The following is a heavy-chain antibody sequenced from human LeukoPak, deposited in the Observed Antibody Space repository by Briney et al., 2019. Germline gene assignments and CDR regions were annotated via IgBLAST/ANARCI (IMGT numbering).Heavy chain of an antibody. Sequence: PGGSLRLSCAASGFDLSRNGMHWVRQAPGKGLEWVSFIRYDGSKTFYGDSVTGRFTISRDNSKNTLYLRMNSLRIEDTAVYYCARDFDDINSKYYYIPEYWGQGVLVTVSS. CDR2: IRYDGSKT. J-gene: IGHJ4*02. CDR1: GFDLSRNG. V-gene: IGHV3-30*02. D-gene: IGHD3-10*01. CDR3: ARDFDDINSKYYYIPEY.